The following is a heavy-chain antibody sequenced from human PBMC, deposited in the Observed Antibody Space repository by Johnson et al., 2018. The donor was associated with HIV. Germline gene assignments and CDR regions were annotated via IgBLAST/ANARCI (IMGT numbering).Heavy chain of an antibody. J-gene: IGHJ3*02. Sequence: VQLLESGGGVVQPGGSLRLSCAASGFTFSSFDMHWVRQAPGKGLEWVAFIRYDGTNENYADSVKGRFTISRDNSKNTLYLQMQSLRAEDTAVYYCAGPLVVVISDAFDIWGQGTMVTVSS. CDR2: IRYDGTNE. CDR1: GFTFSSFD. V-gene: IGHV3-30*02. CDR3: AGPLVVVISDAFDI. D-gene: IGHD3-22*01.